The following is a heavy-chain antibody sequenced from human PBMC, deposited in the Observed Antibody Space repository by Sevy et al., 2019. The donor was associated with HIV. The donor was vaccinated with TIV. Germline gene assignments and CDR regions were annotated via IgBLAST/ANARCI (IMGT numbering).Heavy chain of an antibody. CDR2: ISYDGSSK. CDR3: VKGGVTWELLDY. V-gene: IGHV3-30*18. Sequence: GGSLRLSCAASGFIFSSYGMHWVRQAPGKGLEWVTIISYDGSSKYYADSVKGRFTISRDKSENIRYLQMNSLRTDDTAVYYCVKGGVTWELLDYWGQGTLVTVSS. CDR1: GFIFSSYG. J-gene: IGHJ4*02. D-gene: IGHD1-26*01.